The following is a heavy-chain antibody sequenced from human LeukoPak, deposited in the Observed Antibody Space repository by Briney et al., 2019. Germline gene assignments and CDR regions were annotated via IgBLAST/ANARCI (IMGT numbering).Heavy chain of an antibody. V-gene: IGHV3-7*01. D-gene: IGHD3-3*01. Sequence: GGSLRLSCAASGFILNNYAMTWVRLAPGKGLEWVANIKEDGTETYYVDSVKGRFTISRDNAKNSLYLQMDSLRAEDTAVYYCARDTYYDFWSGRVEGFDYWGQGTLVTVSS. CDR2: IKEDGTET. J-gene: IGHJ4*02. CDR1: GFILNNYA. CDR3: ARDTYYDFWSGRVEGFDY.